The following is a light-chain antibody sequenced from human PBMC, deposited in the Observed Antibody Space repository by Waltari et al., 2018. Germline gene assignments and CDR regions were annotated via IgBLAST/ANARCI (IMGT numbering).Light chain of an antibody. CDR2: DVS. CDR1: SSDVGGYNY. CDR3: SSYRSTSYTSSTSVV. V-gene: IGLV2-14*03. J-gene: IGLJ2*01. Sequence: QSALTQPASVSGSPGQSISISCTGTSSDVGGYNYVSWYQQHPGKAPKLLIYDVSNPPSGVSDRFSGSKSGNTASLTISGLQAEDEADYYCSSYRSTSYTSSTSVVFGGGTKLTVL.